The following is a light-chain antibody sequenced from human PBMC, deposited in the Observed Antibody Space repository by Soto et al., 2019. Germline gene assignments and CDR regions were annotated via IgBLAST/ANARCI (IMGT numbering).Light chain of an antibody. J-gene: IGKJ1*01. CDR1: QSVNNY. CDR3: QQRSNWPRT. Sequence: IVFTESPFTVCFSPRERSTLACMASQSVNNYLAWYQQKPGQVPRLLIYDASNRATGIPARFSGSGSGTDFTLTISSLEPEDFAIYYCQQRSNWPRTFGQGTKVEIK. CDR2: DAS. V-gene: IGKV3-11*01.